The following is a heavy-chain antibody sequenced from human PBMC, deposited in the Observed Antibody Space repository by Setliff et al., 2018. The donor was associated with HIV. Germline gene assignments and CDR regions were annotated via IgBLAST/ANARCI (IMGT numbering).Heavy chain of an antibody. Sequence: PSETLSLTCTVSGVSISSGGYYWNWIRQHPGMGLEWIAYIYYNGNTYYNPSLGSRVTISIDTSKTQFSLRLTSMTAADTAQYFCARDGGTSGTTDYDYWGQGILVTVSS. CDR2: IYYNGNT. V-gene: IGHV4-61*08. J-gene: IGHJ4*02. D-gene: IGHD1-1*01. CDR1: GVSISSGGYY. CDR3: ARDGGTSGTTDYDY.